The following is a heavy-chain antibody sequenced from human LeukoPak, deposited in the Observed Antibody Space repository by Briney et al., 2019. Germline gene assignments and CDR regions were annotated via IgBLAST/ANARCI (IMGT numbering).Heavy chain of an antibody. V-gene: IGHV4-4*07. CDR3: ARDLGFGELFNYYYYMDV. D-gene: IGHD3-10*01. Sequence: PSETLSLTCTVSGGSISSYYWSWIRQPAGKGLEWIGRIYTSGSTNYNPSLKSRVTMSVDTSKNQFSLKLSSVTAADTAVYYCARDLGFGELFNYYYYMDVWGKGTTVTISS. CDR2: IYTSGST. CDR1: GGSISSYY. J-gene: IGHJ6*03.